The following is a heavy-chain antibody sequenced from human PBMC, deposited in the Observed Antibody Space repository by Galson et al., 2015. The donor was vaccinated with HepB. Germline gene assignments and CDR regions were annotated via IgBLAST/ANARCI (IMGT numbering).Heavy chain of an antibody. J-gene: IGHJ4*02. CDR1: GGTFSSYA. D-gene: IGHD2-2*01. CDR2: IIPIFGTA. V-gene: IGHV1-69*13. Sequence: SVKVSCKASGGTFSSYAISWVRQAPGQGLEWMGGIIPIFGTANYAQKFQGRVTITADESTSTAYMELSSLRSEDTAVYYCASDTSHPYYLDYWGQGTLVTVSS. CDR3: ASDTSHPYYLDY.